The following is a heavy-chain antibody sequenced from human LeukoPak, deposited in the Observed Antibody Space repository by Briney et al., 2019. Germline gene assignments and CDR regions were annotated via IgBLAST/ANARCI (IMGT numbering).Heavy chain of an antibody. D-gene: IGHD3-9*01. J-gene: IGHJ4*02. CDR1: GFTFSTYG. CDR2: IVGSGGTT. V-gene: IGHV3-23*01. CDR3: GRDLDWGAFDH. Sequence: AGGSLRLSCAASGFTFSTYGMDWARQAPGKGLEWVSGIVGSGGTTYYADSVKGRFTISRDNSKNALYLQMNSLRAEDTAVYYCGRDLDWGAFDHWGQGTLVTVSS.